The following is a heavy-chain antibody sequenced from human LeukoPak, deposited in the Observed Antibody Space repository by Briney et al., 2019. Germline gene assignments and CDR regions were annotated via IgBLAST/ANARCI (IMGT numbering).Heavy chain of an antibody. V-gene: IGHV4-4*07. Sequence: SEILSLTCTVSGGSISSNDWSWVRQPAGEGLEWIGRIYSSWSTDYNPSLKTRVTMSVDPSKNQFSLKLNSVSAADTAVYFCARDRIAAVGMDYWGQGILVTVSS. J-gene: IGHJ4*02. CDR2: IYSSWST. CDR1: GGSISSND. CDR3: ARDRIAAVGMDY. D-gene: IGHD6-13*01.